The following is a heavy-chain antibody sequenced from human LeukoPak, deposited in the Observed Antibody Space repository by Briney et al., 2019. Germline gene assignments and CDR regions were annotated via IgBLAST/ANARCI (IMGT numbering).Heavy chain of an antibody. V-gene: IGHV3-21*01. D-gene: IGHD5-24*01. J-gene: IGHJ4*02. CDR2: ISSSSNYM. CDR3: ARRDGYADY. CDR1: GFTFSSYS. Sequence: PGGSLRLSCAASGFTFSSYSMNWVRQAPGKGLEWVSPISSSSNYMYYADSVKGRFTISRDNAKNSLYLQMNSLRAEDTAVYYCARRDGYADYWGQGTLVTVSS.